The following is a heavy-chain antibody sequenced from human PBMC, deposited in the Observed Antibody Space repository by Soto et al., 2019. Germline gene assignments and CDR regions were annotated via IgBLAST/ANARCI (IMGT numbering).Heavy chain of an antibody. CDR2: IYPGDSDT. Sequence: PGESLKISCKGSGYSFTSYWIGWLRQMPGKGLEWMGIIYPGDSDTRYSPSFQGQVTISADKSISTAYLQWSSLKASDTAMYYCARVGLHQRYYFDFWGQGALVTVSS. CDR1: GYSFTSYW. V-gene: IGHV5-51*03. CDR3: ARVGLHQRYYFDF. J-gene: IGHJ4*02. D-gene: IGHD4-4*01.